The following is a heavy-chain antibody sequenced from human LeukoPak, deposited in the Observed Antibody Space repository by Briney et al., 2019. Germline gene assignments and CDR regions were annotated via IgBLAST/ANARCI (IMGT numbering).Heavy chain of an antibody. Sequence: ASVKVSCKASGYTFTNYVIRWVRQAPGQGLEWMGWFSAYNGNTNYAQKLQGRVTMTTDTSTITAYMELRSLRSDDTAVYYCARDKWFGEFTDAFDIWGQGTMVTVSS. CDR2: FSAYNGNT. D-gene: IGHD3-10*01. J-gene: IGHJ3*02. CDR1: GYTFTNYV. V-gene: IGHV1-18*01. CDR3: ARDKWFGEFTDAFDI.